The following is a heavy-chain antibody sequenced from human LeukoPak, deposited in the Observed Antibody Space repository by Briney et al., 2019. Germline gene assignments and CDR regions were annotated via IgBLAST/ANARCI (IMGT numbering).Heavy chain of an antibody. CDR1: GFTFTKYW. CDR2: IKQDGSEK. V-gene: IGHV3-7*01. Sequence: GESLRLSCAASGFTFTKYWMTWVRQAPGKGLEWVANIKQDGSEKFYVDSVKGRFTISRDNAKNSLDLQINSLGAEDTAVYYCARGLDCRSTSCYLDSWGQGTLVTVSS. CDR3: ARGLDCRSTSCYLDS. D-gene: IGHD2-2*01. J-gene: IGHJ4*02.